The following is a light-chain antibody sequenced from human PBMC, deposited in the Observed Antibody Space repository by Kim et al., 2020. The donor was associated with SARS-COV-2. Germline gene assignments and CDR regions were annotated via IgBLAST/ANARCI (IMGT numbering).Light chain of an antibody. V-gene: IGKV1-39*01. CDR2: AAS. CDR3: QQAYTTPFT. J-gene: IGKJ2*01. Sequence: DIQMTPSPSPLSASVGDRVTITCRASQSIASHLNWYQQKPGKAPKVLIYAASDLQSGVPSRFTGSGSGTDFTLAISNVQPEDFATYYCQQAYTTPFTFGQGTKLEI. CDR1: QSIASH.